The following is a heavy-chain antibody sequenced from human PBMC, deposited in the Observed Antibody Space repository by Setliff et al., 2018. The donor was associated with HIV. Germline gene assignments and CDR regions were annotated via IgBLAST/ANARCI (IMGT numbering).Heavy chain of an antibody. CDR2: ISPSGAST. D-gene: IGHD6-6*01. CDR3: AREAEQGERSSSWYFDY. J-gene: IGHJ4*02. Sequence: ASVKVSCKASGDTFTSYYMHWVRRAPGQGLEWMGMISPSGASTKFAQRLQGRVTLTRDTSSSTVYVELSSLRSDDTAVYYCAREAEQGERSSSWYFDYWGQGTLVTVSS. CDR1: GDTFTSYY. V-gene: IGHV1-46*01.